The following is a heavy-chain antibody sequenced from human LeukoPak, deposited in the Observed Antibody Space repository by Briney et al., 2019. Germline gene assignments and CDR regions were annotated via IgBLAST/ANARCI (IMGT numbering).Heavy chain of an antibody. V-gene: IGHV4-4*02. Sequence: PSGTLSLTCAVSGDSMGSSNWWSWVRQSPGKGLEWIGEIYHSGSTNYNPSLKSRVTISLDTSKNQFSLRLNSVTAADTAVYYCAREGAYRTYGDYSPFDFWGQGTLVTVSS. CDR3: AREGAYRTYGDYSPFDF. CDR2: IYHSGST. D-gene: IGHD4-17*01. J-gene: IGHJ5*01. CDR1: GDSMGSSNW.